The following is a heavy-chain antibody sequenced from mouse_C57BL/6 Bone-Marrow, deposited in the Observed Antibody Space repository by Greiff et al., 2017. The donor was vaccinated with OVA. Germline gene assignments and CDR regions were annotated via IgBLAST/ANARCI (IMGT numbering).Heavy chain of an antibody. J-gene: IGHJ3*01. CDR1: GFSLTSYG. CDR3: ARKSYGSSYGFAY. CDR2: IWSGGGT. V-gene: IGHV2-2*01. D-gene: IGHD1-1*01. Sequence: QVQLQQSGPGLVQPSQSLSITCTVSGFSLTSYGVHWVRQSPGKGLEWLGVIWSGGGTDYNAAFISRLSISKDNSKSQVFFKMNSLQADDTAIYYCARKSYGSSYGFAYWGQGTLVTVSA.